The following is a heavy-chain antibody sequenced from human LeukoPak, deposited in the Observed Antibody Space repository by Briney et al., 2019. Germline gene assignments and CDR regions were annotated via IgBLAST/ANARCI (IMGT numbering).Heavy chain of an antibody. CDR2: INPNSGGT. Sequence: ASVTVSCKASGYTFTGYYMHWVRQAPGQGLEWMGWINPNSGGTNYAQKFQGRVTMTRNTSISTAYMELSSLRSEDTAVYYCARVDCTSCPPDYWGQGTLVTVSS. CDR1: GYTFTGYY. V-gene: IGHV1-2*02. D-gene: IGHD2-2*01. CDR3: ARVDCTSCPPDY. J-gene: IGHJ4*02.